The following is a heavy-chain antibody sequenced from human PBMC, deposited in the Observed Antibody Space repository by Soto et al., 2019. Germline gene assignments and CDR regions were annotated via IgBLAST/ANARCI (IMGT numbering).Heavy chain of an antibody. CDR3: AKVSRWGLVTKAGYYYDLDV. D-gene: IGHD2-21*02. CDR2: ISGSGGSI. Sequence: EVQLLESGGGLVQPGGSLRLSCAASGFTFSSYAMSWVRQAPGKGLEWVSAISGSGGSIYYADSVKGRFTISRDNAKNTLYLHTNRLRDEDAAVYYCAKVSRWGLVTKAGYYYDLDVWGQGTTVTVSS. J-gene: IGHJ6*02. V-gene: IGHV3-23*01. CDR1: GFTFSSYA.